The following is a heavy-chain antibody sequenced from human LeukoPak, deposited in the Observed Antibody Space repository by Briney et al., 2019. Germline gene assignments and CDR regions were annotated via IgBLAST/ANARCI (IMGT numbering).Heavy chain of an antibody. D-gene: IGHD6-13*01. J-gene: IGHJ4*02. V-gene: IGHV3-23*01. CDR1: GFTFSSYA. Sequence: GGSLRPSCAASGFTFSSYAMSWVRQAPGKGLEWVSAISGSGGSTYYADSVKGRFTIPRDNSKNTLYLQMNSLRAEDTAVYYCAKDRVGRSAAGDFDYWGQGTLVTVSS. CDR2: ISGSGGST. CDR3: AKDRVGRSAAGDFDY.